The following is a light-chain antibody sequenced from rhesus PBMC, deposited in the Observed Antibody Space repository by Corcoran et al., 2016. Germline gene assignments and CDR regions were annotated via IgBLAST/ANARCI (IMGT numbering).Light chain of an antibody. CDR1: QSVGSN. CDR3: QQYNNGYS. J-gene: IGKJ2*01. CDR2: DAS. Sequence: TVVTQSPATLSLSPGERAPLSCRASQSVGSNLAWSQQKPGQAPKIINYDASSRATGIPDRFSGSGSGTEFTLTISSLVPEDVGVGSCQQYNNGYSFGQGTKVEIK. V-gene: IGKV3-42*02.